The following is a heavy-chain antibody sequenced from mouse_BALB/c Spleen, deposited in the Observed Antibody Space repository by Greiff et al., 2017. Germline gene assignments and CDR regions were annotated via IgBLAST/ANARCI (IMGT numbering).Heavy chain of an antibody. Sequence: VKVEESGPGLVAPSQSLSITCTVSGFSLTSYGVHWVRQPPGKGLEWLGVIWAGGSTNYNSALMSRLSISKDNSKSQVFLKMNSLQTDDTAMYYCARENGNSMDYWGQGTSVTVSS. CDR1: GFSLTSYG. CDR2: IWAGGST. D-gene: IGHD2-1*01. V-gene: IGHV2-9*02. CDR3: ARENGNSMDY. J-gene: IGHJ4*01.